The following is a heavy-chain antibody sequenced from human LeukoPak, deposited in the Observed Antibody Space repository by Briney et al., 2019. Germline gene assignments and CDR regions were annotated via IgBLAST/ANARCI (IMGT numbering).Heavy chain of an antibody. Sequence: SQTLSLTCTVSGGSISSGGYYWSWIRQHPGKGLEWIGYIYYSGSTYYNPSLKSRVTISVDTSKNQFSLKLSSVTAADTAEYYCARDPDGNNWFDPWGQGTLVTVSS. CDR3: ARDPDGNNWFDP. V-gene: IGHV4-31*03. CDR2: IYYSGST. CDR1: GGSISSGGYY. J-gene: IGHJ5*02. D-gene: IGHD1-14*01.